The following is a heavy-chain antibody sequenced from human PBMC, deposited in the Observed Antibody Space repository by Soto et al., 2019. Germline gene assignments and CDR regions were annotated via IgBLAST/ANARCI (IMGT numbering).Heavy chain of an antibody. J-gene: IGHJ6*02. CDR1: GFTFSSYG. V-gene: IGHV3-30*18. Sequence: HPGGSLRLSCAASGFTFSSYGMHWVRQAPGKGLEWVAVISYDGSNKYYADSVKGRFTISRDNSKNTLYLQMNSLRAGDTAVYYCAKMRGRRNYYYYGMDVWGQGTTVTVSS. CDR3: AKMRGRRNYYYYGMDV. CDR2: ISYDGSNK. D-gene: IGHD2-15*01.